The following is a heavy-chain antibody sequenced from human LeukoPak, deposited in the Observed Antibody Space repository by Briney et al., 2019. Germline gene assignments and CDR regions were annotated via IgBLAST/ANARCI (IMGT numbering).Heavy chain of an antibody. CDR2: IKSKTDGGTT. V-gene: IGHV3-15*01. Sequence: GGSLRLSCVASGFTFRSAWMNWVRQAPGRGLEWVGRIKSKTDGGTTDYAAPVKGRFTISRDDSKTTLYLQMNSLQTEDTAVYYCTTDQVVRGVTNDYWGQGTPVTVSS. CDR3: TTDQVVRGVTNDY. J-gene: IGHJ4*02. CDR1: GFTFRSAW. D-gene: IGHD3-10*01.